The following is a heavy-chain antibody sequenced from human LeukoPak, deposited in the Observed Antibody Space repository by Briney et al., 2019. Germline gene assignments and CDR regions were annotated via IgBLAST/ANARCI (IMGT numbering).Heavy chain of an antibody. CDR3: ARASNGNDVLHNDY. CDR2: IKQDGSEK. D-gene: IGHD2-8*01. Sequence: PGGSLRLSCVASGFTFSSYWMTWVRQAPGKGLEWVANIKQDGSEKYYVDSVKGRFTISRDNAKNSLFLQMNSLRAEDTAVYYCARASNGNDVLHNDYWGQGTLVTVSS. CDR1: GFTFSSYW. V-gene: IGHV3-7*01. J-gene: IGHJ4*02.